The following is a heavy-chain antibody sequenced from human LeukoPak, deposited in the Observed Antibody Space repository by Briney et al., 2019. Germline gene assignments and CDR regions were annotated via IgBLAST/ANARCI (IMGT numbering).Heavy chain of an antibody. J-gene: IGHJ4*02. CDR2: INAGNGNT. D-gene: IGHD6-6*01. Sequence: GASVKVSCKASGYTFTSYAMHWVRQAPGQRLEWMGWINAGNGNTKYSQKFQGRVTITRDTSASTAYMGLSSLRSEDTAMYYCARDRSSSSALDYWGQGTLVTVSS. CDR3: ARDRSSSSALDY. V-gene: IGHV1-3*01. CDR1: GYTFTSYA.